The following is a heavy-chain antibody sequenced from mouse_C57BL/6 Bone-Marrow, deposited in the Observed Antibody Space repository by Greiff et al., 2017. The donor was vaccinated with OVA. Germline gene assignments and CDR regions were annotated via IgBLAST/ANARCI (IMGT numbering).Heavy chain of an antibody. J-gene: IGHJ1*03. D-gene: IGHD1-1*01. CDR3: TRATTVVAPYWYFDV. CDR2: ISSGGDYI. V-gene: IGHV5-9-1*02. CDR1: GFTFSSYA. Sequence: DVMLVESGGDLVKPGGSLKLSCAASGFTFSSYAMSWVRQTPEKRLEWVANISSGGDYIYYADTVKGRFTISRDNARNTLYLQMSSLKSEDTAMYYCTRATTVVAPYWYFDVWGTGTTVTVSS.